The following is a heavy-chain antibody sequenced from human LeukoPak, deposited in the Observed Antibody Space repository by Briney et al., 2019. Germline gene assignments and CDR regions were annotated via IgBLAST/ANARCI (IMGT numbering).Heavy chain of an antibody. Sequence: PSETLSLTCTVSGGSISSSSYYWGWIRQPPGKGLEWIGSIYYSGSTYYNPSLKSRVTISVDTSKNQFSLKLSSVTAADTAVYYCARDRIWFGEPRMDHAFDIWGQGTMVTVSS. CDR3: ARDRIWFGEPRMDHAFDI. CDR2: IYYSGST. V-gene: IGHV4-39*07. J-gene: IGHJ3*02. CDR1: GGSISSSSYY. D-gene: IGHD3-10*01.